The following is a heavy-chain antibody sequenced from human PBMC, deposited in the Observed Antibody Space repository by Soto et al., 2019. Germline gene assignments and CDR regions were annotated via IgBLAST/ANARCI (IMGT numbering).Heavy chain of an antibody. CDR3: TTAVRRYCSSTSCSDAFDI. D-gene: IGHD2-2*01. CDR2: IKSKTDGGTT. V-gene: IGHV3-15*01. CDR1: GFTFSNAW. Sequence: GGSLRLSCAASGFTFSNAWMSWVRQAPEKRLKWVDRIKSKTDGGTTDYAEPVKGRFTISRDDSKNTLYLQMNSLKTEDTAVYFFTTAVRRYCSSTSCSDAFDIWGQGTMVTVSS. J-gene: IGHJ3*02.